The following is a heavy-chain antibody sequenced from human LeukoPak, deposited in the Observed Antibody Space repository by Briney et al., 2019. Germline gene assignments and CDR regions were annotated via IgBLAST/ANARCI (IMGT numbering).Heavy chain of an antibody. CDR2: IWYDGSNK. D-gene: IGHD2-15*01. J-gene: IGHJ4*02. CDR1: GFTFSSYG. V-gene: IGHV3-33*01. Sequence: PGGSLRLSCAASGFTFSSYGMHWVRQAPAKGLEWVAVIWYDGSNKYYADSVKGRFTISRDNSKNTLYLQMNSLRAEDTAVYYCARGPPERYCSGGSCGFDYWGQGTLVTVSS. CDR3: ARGPPERYCSGGSCGFDY.